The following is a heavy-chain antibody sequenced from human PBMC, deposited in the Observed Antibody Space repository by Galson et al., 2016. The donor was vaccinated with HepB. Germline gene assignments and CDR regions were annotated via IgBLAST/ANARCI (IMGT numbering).Heavy chain of an antibody. Sequence: SLRLSCAASGFTFDDYTMHWVRQRPGEDLQWVSLISWDSTALYADSVEGRFTLSRDNSKNSLLLQMNSLNIEDSALYYCARAMGDAAMGTYYFDSWGQGTLVTVSS. V-gene: IGHV3-43*01. CDR1: GFTFDDYT. CDR3: ARAMGDAAMGTYYFDS. CDR2: ISWDSTA. D-gene: IGHD5-18*01. J-gene: IGHJ4*02.